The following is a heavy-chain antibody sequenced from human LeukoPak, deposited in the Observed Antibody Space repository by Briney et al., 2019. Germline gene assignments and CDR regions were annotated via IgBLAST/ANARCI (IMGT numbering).Heavy chain of an antibody. J-gene: IGHJ4*02. D-gene: IGHD1-26*01. CDR1: GASISTYY. Sequence: SETLSLICTVSGASISTYYWSWIRQPPGKGLEWIGYIYYSGTTNYNPSLKSRVTISVDTSKNQFSLKLTSVTAADTAVYYCARAYSGTLPAKDWGQGTLVTVSS. CDR3: ARAYSGTLPAKD. CDR2: IYYSGTT. V-gene: IGHV4-59*01.